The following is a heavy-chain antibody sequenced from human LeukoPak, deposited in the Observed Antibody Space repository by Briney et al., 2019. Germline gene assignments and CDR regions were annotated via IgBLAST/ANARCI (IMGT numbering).Heavy chain of an antibody. CDR2: INHSGST. CDR3: ARGRPAAGQYYFDY. V-gene: IGHV4-34*01. Sequence: SETLSLTCAVYGGSFSGYYWSWIRQPPGKGLEWIGEINHSGSTNYNPSLKSRVTISVDTSKNQFSLKVTSVTAADTAVYYCARGRPAAGQYYFDYWGQGTLVTVSS. CDR1: GGSFSGYY. D-gene: IGHD6-13*01. J-gene: IGHJ4*02.